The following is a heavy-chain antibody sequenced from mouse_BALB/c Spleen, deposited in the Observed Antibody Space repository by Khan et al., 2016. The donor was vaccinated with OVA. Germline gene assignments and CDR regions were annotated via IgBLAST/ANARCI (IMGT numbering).Heavy chain of an antibody. CDR2: IWAGGST. CDR3: ARNREPDYFDY. Sequence: VQLKESGPGLVAPSQSLSITCTVSGFSLTSHGVHWVRQPPGKGLEWLGVIWAGGSTNYNSALMSRLSISKDSSKSQVFLKMNSQQTDDTAMYYCARNREPDYFDYWGQGTTLTVSS. CDR1: GFSLTSHG. J-gene: IGHJ2*01. V-gene: IGHV2-9*02.